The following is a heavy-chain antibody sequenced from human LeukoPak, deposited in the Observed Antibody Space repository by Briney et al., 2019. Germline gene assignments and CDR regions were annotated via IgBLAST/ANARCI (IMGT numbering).Heavy chain of an antibody. J-gene: IGHJ5*02. CDR3: ARENIVVVVAAGRWFDP. CDR2: INAGNGNT. D-gene: IGHD2-15*01. CDR1: GYTFTSYA. V-gene: IGHV1-3*01. Sequence: GASVKVSCKASGYTFTSYAMHWVRQAPGQRLEWMGWINAGNGNTKYSQKFQGRVTITRDTSASKAYMELISLRSEDTAVYYCARENIVVVVAAGRWFDPWGQGTLVTVSS.